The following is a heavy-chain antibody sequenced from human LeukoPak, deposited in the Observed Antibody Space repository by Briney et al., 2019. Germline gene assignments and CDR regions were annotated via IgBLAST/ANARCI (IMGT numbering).Heavy chain of an antibody. CDR3: ARTPYGDSFFDY. D-gene: IGHD4-17*01. CDR1: GFTFSRYR. Sequence: GGSLRLSCAASGFTFSRYRMNWVRQAPGKGLEWVAVIWYDGSNKYYADSVKGRFTISRDNSKNTLYLQMNSLRAEDTAVYYCARTPYGDSFFDYWGQGTLVTVSS. J-gene: IGHJ4*02. CDR2: IWYDGSNK. V-gene: IGHV3-33*07.